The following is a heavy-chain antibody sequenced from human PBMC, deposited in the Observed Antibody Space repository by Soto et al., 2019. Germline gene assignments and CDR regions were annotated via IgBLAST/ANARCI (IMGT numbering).Heavy chain of an antibody. J-gene: IGHJ4*02. CDR2: INHSGGT. CDR3: ARVSVDTVDSSGFYEY. Sequence: SGNLALTCAVYGGSFSGQYWSWIRRPPGKGLEWIGEINHSGGTSYNPSLKSRVTISVDTSKSQFSLKLTSVTAADRAVYYCARVSVDTVDSSGFYEYWGQVTPVTV. CDR1: GGSFSGQY. V-gene: IGHV4-34*01. D-gene: IGHD3-22*01.